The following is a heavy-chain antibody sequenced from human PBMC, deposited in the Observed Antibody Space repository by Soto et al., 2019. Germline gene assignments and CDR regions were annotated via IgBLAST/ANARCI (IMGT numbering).Heavy chain of an antibody. CDR3: AREYSSSAQYLYFHV. CDR1: GGTFSSYA. D-gene: IGHD6-6*01. V-gene: IGHV1-69*01. CDR2: IIPITGTV. J-gene: IGHJ2*01. Sequence: QVQLVQSGAEVKKPGSSVKVSCKVSGGTFSSYAIGWVRQAPGQGLEWMGGIIPITGTVNYAQKFQGRVTITADESTTTVYMELSSLRSEDTAVYYCAREYSSSAQYLYFHVWGRGTLVTVSS.